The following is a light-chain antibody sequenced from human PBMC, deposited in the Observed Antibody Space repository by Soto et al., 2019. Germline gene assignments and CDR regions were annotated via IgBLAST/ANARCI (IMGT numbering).Light chain of an antibody. CDR1: QSIVTY. CDR3: QQRNSYPRT. J-gene: IGKJ2*01. Sequence: DIQMTQSPSSLSASVGDRVTITCRASQSIVTYLNWYLQKPGKAPKLLIYAASNLQSGVPSRFSGSGSETEFTLTITSLQPEDSATYYCQQRNSYPRTFGQGTKV. V-gene: IGKV1-9*01. CDR2: AAS.